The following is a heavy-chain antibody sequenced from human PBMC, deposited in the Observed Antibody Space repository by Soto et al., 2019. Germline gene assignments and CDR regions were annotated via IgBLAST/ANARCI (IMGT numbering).Heavy chain of an antibody. CDR3: AREGSPPYNWNFPPGVGAFDI. Sequence: SVKVSCKASGGTFSSYAISWVRQAPGQGLEWMGGIIPIFGTANYAQKFQGRVTITADESTSTAYMELSSLRSEDTAVYYCAREGSPPYNWNFPPGVGAFDIWGQGTMVT. CDR1: GGTFSSYA. D-gene: IGHD1-7*01. CDR2: IIPIFGTA. V-gene: IGHV1-69*13. J-gene: IGHJ3*02.